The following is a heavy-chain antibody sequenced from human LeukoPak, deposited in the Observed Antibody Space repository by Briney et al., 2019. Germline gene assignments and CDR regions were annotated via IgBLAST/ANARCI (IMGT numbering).Heavy chain of an antibody. CDR3: ARDRGLDAFDI. CDR1: GFTVSNKY. J-gene: IGHJ3*02. CDR2: LYNAGST. D-gene: IGHD3-10*01. Sequence: GGSLRLSCVASGFTVSNKYMSWVRQAPGKGLEWVSVLYNAGSTHYADSMKGRFTISRDNSKNTLYLQMYSLRAEDTAVYYCARDRGLDAFDIWGQGTMVTVSS. V-gene: IGHV3-53*01.